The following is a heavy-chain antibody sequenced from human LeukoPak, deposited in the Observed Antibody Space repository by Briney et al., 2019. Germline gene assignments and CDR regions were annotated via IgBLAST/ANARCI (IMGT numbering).Heavy chain of an antibody. V-gene: IGHV3-23*01. Sequence: GASLRLSCAASGFTFSSYAMSWVRQAPGKGLEWVSAISGSGGSTYYGDSVKGRFTISRDNSKNTLYLQMNSLRAEDTAVYYCAKVGDWDGDYAYYFDYWGQGTLVTVSS. CDR2: ISGSGGST. CDR1: GFTFSSYA. CDR3: AKVGDWDGDYAYYFDY. D-gene: IGHD4-17*01. J-gene: IGHJ4*02.